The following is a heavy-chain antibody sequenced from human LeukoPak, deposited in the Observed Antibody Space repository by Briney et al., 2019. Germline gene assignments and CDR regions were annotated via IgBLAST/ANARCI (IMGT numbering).Heavy chain of an antibody. D-gene: IGHD5-18*01. CDR1: GFTFSSYA. CDR3: ARDLGQLWLE. J-gene: IGHJ4*02. Sequence: GGSLRLSCAASGFTFSSYAMHWVRQAPGKGLEWVAVISYDGSNKYYADSVKGRFTISRDDSKNTLYLQMNSLRADDTAVYYCARDLGQLWLEWGQGTLVTVSS. CDR2: ISYDGSNK. V-gene: IGHV3-30*14.